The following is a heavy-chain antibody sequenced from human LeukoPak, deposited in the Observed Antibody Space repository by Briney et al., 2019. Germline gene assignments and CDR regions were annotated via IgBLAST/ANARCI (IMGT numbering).Heavy chain of an antibody. CDR1: GFTVSSYG. CDR2: FSATEGSV. D-gene: IGHD6-13*01. J-gene: IGHJ3*01. Sequence: GGSLRLSCAASGFTVSSYGMTWVRQAPGKGLEWVSAFSATEGSVHYAGSVKGHFTISRDNSKNSLYLQMNSLRHEDTAVYYCAKARIAAAGTGAFDVWGQGTMVTVSS. CDR3: AKARIAAAGTGAFDV. V-gene: IGHV3-23*01.